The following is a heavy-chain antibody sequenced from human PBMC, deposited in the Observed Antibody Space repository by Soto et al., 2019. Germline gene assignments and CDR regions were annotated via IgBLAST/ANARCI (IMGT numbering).Heavy chain of an antibody. V-gene: IGHV1-18*01. CDR3: ARDLPTMDV. CDR2: ISAYNGNT. CDR1: GYTFSSYF. Sequence: QVQLVQSGAEVKKPGASVKVSCKASGYTFSSYFISWVRQAHGQWLEWWGWISAYNGNTYYAQKLQGRLTMTTDTSTSSSSVELRSLRSDDTAVYYCARDLPTMDVWGQGTTVTVSS. J-gene: IGHJ6*02.